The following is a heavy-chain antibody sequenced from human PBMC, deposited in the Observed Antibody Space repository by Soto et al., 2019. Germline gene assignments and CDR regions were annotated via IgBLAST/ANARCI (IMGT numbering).Heavy chain of an antibody. J-gene: IGHJ4*02. CDR1: GGTFSSYA. CDR2: IIPIFGTA. D-gene: IGHD5-12*01. CDR3: ARGARGGIVATTFDY. V-gene: IGHV1-69*01. Sequence: QVQLVQSGAEVKKPGSSVKVSCKASGGTFSSYAISWVRQAPGQGLEWMGGIIPIFGTANYAQKFQGRVTITAGESTSTAYRELSSLRSEDTAVYYCARGARGGIVATTFDYWGQGTLVTVSS.